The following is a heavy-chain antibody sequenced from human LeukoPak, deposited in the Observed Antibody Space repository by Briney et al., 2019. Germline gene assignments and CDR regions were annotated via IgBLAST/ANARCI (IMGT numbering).Heavy chain of an antibody. CDR3: AKDRRYYYDSSGYFQH. Sequence: GGSLRLSCSASGFTFSTYAMHWVRQAPGKGLEYVSAISSDGGRTYYADAVKGRFTISRDNSKNTLYLQMNSLRAEDTAVYYCAKDRRYYYDSSGYFQHWGQGTLVTVSS. CDR2: ISSDGGRT. V-gene: IGHV3-64*04. D-gene: IGHD3-22*01. J-gene: IGHJ1*01. CDR1: GFTFSTYA.